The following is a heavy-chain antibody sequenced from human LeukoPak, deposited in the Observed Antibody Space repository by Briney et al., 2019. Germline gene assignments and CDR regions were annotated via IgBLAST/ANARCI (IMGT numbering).Heavy chain of an antibody. CDR2: ISGYNDNT. CDR3: ARDGTSTDDY. CDR1: GYTFTNYG. J-gene: IGHJ4*02. Sequence: ASVKVSCKASGYTFTNYGISWVRQAPGQGLEWMGWISGYNDNTNYAQKFQGRLTVTTDTSTSTTYMELRSLRSDDTAVYYCARDGTSTDDYWGQGTLVTVSS. D-gene: IGHD2-2*01. V-gene: IGHV1-18*01.